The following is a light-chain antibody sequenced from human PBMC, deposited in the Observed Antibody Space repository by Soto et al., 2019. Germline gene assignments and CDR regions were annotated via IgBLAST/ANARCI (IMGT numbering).Light chain of an antibody. V-gene: IGKV1-39*01. J-gene: IGKJ2*01. Sequence: DIQLTQSPSSLSASVGDRVTVTCRTSQSINIYLNWYQQKPGKAPTLLIYGASSLQSGVPSRFSGGGSRTEFTLTISSLQTEDFAPYYCQQSYRSPYTFGQGTNLEI. CDR1: QSINIY. CDR2: GAS. CDR3: QQSYRSPYT.